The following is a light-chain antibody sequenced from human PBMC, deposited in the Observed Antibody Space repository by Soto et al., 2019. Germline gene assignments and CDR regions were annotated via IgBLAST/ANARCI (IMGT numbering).Light chain of an antibody. CDR1: QSVSTRY. V-gene: IGKV3-20*01. CDR2: GAS. J-gene: IGKJ2*01. Sequence: ESLLTQSPGTLSLSPGERATLSCRASQSVSTRYLAWYQQKPGQAPRLLIYGASVRATGIPDRFSGSGSGTDFTLTISMLGPEDFAVYYCHQFGSSPPAFTFGQGTKLEI. CDR3: HQFGSSPPAFT.